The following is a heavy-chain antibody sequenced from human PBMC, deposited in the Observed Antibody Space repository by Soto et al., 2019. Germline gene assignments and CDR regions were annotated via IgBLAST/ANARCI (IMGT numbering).Heavy chain of an antibody. Sequence: GGSLRLSCAASGFTFSSYSMNWVRQAPGKGLEWVSYIGIGSSTKYYADNVKGRFTISRDNAKNSLYLQMNSLRAEDTAVYYCARDQLYYNDISGRPLNAFDVWGQGTMVTVSS. D-gene: IGHD3-22*01. CDR2: IGIGSSTK. J-gene: IGHJ3*01. CDR1: GFTFSSYS. V-gene: IGHV3-48*01. CDR3: ARDQLYYNDISGRPLNAFDV.